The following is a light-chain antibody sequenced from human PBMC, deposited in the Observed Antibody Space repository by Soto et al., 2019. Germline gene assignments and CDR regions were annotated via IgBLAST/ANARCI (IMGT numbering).Light chain of an antibody. CDR2: DVS. V-gene: IGLV2-11*01. J-gene: IGLJ1*01. CDR1: SSDVGGYNY. CDR3: CSYAGSPRDV. Sequence: QSALTQPRSVSGSPGQSVTISCTGNSSDVGGYNYVSWYQQHPGQAPKVMIYDVSERPSGVPDRFSGSKSGNTASLTISGLQVEDEADYYCCSYAGSPRDVFGTGTKLTVL.